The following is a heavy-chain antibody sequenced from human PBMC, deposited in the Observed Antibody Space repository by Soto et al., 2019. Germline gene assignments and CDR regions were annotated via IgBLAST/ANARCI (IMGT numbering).Heavy chain of an antibody. CDR1: GFRISNYF. V-gene: IGHV3-7*03. CDR3: ARPRFRGMDV. CDR2: IKEDGSEK. J-gene: IGHJ6*02. D-gene: IGHD3-10*01. Sequence: GGSLRLSCVGSGFRISNYFMSWVRQAPGKGLEWVANIKEDGSEKYYVGSVKGRFTISRDNAKNSLYLQVNSLRDEDTAVYYCARPRFRGMDVWGQGTTVTV.